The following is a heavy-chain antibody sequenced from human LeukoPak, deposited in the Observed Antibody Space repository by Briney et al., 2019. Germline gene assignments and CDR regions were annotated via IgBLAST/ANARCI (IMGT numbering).Heavy chain of an antibody. CDR2: IYYSGST. J-gene: IGHJ4*02. CDR3: AREARRYYDILTGYYGPLFDY. D-gene: IGHD3-9*01. CDR1: GGSISSGDYY. Sequence: SEALSLTCTVSGGSISSGDYYWSWIRQPPGKGLEWIGYIYYSGSTYYNPSLKSRVTISVDTSKNQFSLKLSSVTAADTAVYYCAREARRYYDILTGYYGPLFDYWGQGTLVTVSS. V-gene: IGHV4-30-4*01.